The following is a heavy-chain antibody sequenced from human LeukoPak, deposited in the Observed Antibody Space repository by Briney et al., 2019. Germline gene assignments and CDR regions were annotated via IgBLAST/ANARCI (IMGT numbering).Heavy chain of an antibody. V-gene: IGHV4-59*01. J-gene: IGHJ4*02. CDR3: ARIHYDSSGHYGRYSDY. D-gene: IGHD3-22*01. CDR2: IYYTGNT. CDR1: GGSISSYY. Sequence: SETLSLTCTVSGGSISSYYWSWIRQPPGKGLDWIGYIYYTGNTNYNPSLKSRVTISVDTSKNQFSLELSSVTAADTAVYYCARIHYDSSGHYGRYSDYWGQGTLVTVSS.